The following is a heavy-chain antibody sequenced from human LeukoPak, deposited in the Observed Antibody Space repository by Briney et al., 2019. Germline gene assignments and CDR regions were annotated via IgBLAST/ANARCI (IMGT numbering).Heavy chain of an antibody. CDR2: IIPIFGTA. CDR1: GGTFSSYA. V-gene: IGHV1-69*13. Sequence: GASVKVSCKASGGTFSSYAISWVRQAPGQGLEWMGGIIPIFGTANYAQKFQGRVTITADESTSTAYMELSSLRSEDTAVYYCARASAGSARLRVPRYAFDIWGQGTMVTVSS. CDR3: ARASAGSARLRVPRYAFDI. D-gene: IGHD5-12*01. J-gene: IGHJ3*02.